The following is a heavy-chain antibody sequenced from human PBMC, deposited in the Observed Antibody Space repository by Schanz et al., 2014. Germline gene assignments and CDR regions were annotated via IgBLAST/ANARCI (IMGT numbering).Heavy chain of an antibody. Sequence: EVPLVESGGGLVQPGGSLRLSCASSGFSFTTYAMSWVRQAPGKGLEWVSAISGSGGSTYYADSVKGRFTISSDNSKNTLYLQMNSLRAEDTAVYYCARPPHDSSGYYPFDYWGQGTLVTVSP. J-gene: IGHJ4*02. V-gene: IGHV3-23*04. CDR1: GFSFTTYA. CDR2: ISGSGGST. D-gene: IGHD3-22*01. CDR3: ARPPHDSSGYYPFDY.